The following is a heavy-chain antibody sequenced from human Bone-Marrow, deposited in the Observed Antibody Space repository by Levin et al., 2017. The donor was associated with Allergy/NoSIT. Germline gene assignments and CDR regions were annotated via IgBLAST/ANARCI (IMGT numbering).Heavy chain of an antibody. CDR2: ISGSGDFI. CDR1: GFTFNIFG. D-gene: IGHD4/OR15-4a*01. Sequence: GGSLRLSCAASGFTFNIFGMSWVRQAPGKGLEWVSAISGSGDFIYYTDSVKGRFTISRDNSKNTVYLQMNTLRAEETAVYFCAKQSGDFGETHFDFWGQGTLVAVS. J-gene: IGHJ4*02. V-gene: IGHV3-23*01. CDR3: AKQSGDFGETHFDF.